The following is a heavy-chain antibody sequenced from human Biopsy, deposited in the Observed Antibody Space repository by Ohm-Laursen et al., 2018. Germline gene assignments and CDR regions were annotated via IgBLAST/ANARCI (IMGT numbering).Heavy chain of an antibody. CDR1: GFTFNVYS. V-gene: IGHV3-21*01. CDR3: ARWYGDLFYYYNGVDV. D-gene: IGHD3-10*01. J-gene: IGHJ6*02. Sequence: SLRLSCSASGFTFNVYSIVWVRQAPGKGLEWVSSITSRTSSTYYADSVEGRVTISRDNANNSVSLQMNNLRVDDTAVYYCARWYGDLFYYYNGVDVWGQGTTVTVSS. CDR2: ITSRTSST.